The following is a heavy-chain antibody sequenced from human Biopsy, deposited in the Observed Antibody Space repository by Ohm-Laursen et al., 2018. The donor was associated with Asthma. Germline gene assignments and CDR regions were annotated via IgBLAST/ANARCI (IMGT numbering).Heavy chain of an antibody. J-gene: IGHJ6*02. CDR3: ARGPNYHGSGRAPIGMDV. CDR1: GCTFINYA. D-gene: IGHD3-10*01. CDR2: INASNGNT. V-gene: IGHV1-3*01. Sequence: GASVKVSCKASGCTFINYAIHWVRQAPGQRLEWMGWINASNGNTKYSQKFQGRVTISRDTSASTAYMDLSSLRSEDTAVYYCARGPNYHGSGRAPIGMDVWGQGTTVTVSS.